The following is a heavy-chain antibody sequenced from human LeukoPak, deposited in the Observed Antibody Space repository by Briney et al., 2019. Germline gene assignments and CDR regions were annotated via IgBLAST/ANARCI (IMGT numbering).Heavy chain of an antibody. CDR3: ARASSITMIVVAPDAFDI. J-gene: IGHJ3*02. CDR1: GFTFSSYS. V-gene: IGHV3-21*01. D-gene: IGHD3-22*01. Sequence: GGSLRLSCAASGFTFSSYSMNWVRQAPGKGLEWVSSISSSSSYIYYADSVKGRFTISRDSAKNSLYLQMNSLRAEDTAVYYCARASSITMIVVAPDAFDIWGQGTMVTVSS. CDR2: ISSSSSYI.